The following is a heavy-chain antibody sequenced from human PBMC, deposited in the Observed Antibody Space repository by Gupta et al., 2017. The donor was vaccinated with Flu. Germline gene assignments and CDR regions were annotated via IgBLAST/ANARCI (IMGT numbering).Heavy chain of an antibody. Sequence: EVQLLESGGGLVQPGGSLRLPCAASGFTFSSYAMRWVRQAPGKGLEWVSAISGSGGSTYYADSVKGRFTISRDNSKNTLYLQMNSLRAEDTAVYYCAKDRISYCGGDCYPYWYFDLWGRGTLVTVSS. D-gene: IGHD2-21*02. J-gene: IGHJ2*01. CDR3: AKDRISYCGGDCYPYWYFDL. V-gene: IGHV3-23*01. CDR2: ISGSGGST. CDR1: GFTFSSYA.